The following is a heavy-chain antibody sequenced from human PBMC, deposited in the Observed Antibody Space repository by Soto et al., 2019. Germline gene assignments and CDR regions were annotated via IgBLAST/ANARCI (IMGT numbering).Heavy chain of an antibody. CDR3: AREVVTMVRRVIITGCDGMDV. CDR2: ISSRSSDI. V-gene: IGHV3-21*01. CDR1: GLTFSSYS. Sequence: EVQLVESGGGLVKPGGSLRLSCAASGLTFSSYSMNWVRQAPGKRLEWVSSISSRSSDIYYADSVKGRFTISRDNAKKLRYLQMTSLRAEDKAVYYGAREVVTMVRRVIITGCDGMDVGGQGTTVTVSS. D-gene: IGHD3-10*01. J-gene: IGHJ6*01.